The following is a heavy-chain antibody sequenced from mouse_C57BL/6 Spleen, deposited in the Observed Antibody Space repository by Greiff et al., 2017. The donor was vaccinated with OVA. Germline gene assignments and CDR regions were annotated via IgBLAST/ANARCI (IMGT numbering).Heavy chain of an antibody. Sequence: VQLQQSGPELVKPGASVKMSCKASGYTFTDYNMHWVKQSHGKSLEWIGYINPNNGGTSYNQKFKGKATLTVNKSSSTAYMELRSLTSEDSAVYYCARKGQLRLDYFDYWGQGTTLAVSS. CDR2: INPNNGGT. D-gene: IGHD3-2*02. V-gene: IGHV1-22*01. J-gene: IGHJ2*01. CDR3: ARKGQLRLDYFDY. CDR1: GYTFTDYN.